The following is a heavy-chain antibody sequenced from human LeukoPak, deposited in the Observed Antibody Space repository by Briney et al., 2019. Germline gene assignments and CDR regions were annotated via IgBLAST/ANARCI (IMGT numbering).Heavy chain of an antibody. CDR3: SIVVVPAAQSLDY. CDR2: IRSKAYGGTT. CDR1: GFTFGDYA. J-gene: IGHJ4*02. V-gene: IGHV3-49*04. D-gene: IGHD2-2*01. Sequence: PGGSLRLSCTASGFTFGDYAVSWVRQAPGKGLEWVGFIRSKAYGGTTEYAASVKGRFTISRDDSKSIAYLQMNSLKTEDTAVYYCSIVVVPAAQSLDYWGQGTLVTVSS.